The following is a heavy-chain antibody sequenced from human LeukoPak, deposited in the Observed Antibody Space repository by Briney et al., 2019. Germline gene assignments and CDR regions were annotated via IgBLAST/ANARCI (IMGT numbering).Heavy chain of an antibody. CDR1: GFTFSSYA. J-gene: IGHJ4*02. V-gene: IGHV3-64*01. CDR3: ARSNLNGDYQGIPGY. D-gene: IGHD4-17*01. Sequence: GGSLRLSCAASGFTFSSYAMHWVRQAPGKGLEYVSAISSNGGSTYYANSVKGRFTISRDNSKNTLYLQMGSLRAEDMAVYYCARSNLNGDYQGIPGYWGQGTLVTVSS. CDR2: ISSNGGST.